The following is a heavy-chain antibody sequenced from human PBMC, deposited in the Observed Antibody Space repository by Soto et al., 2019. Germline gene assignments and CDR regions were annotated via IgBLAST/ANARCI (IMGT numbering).Heavy chain of an antibody. CDR1: GGSLSSYY. CDR2: VYFSGNT. D-gene: IGHD6-25*01. J-gene: IGHJ5*02. V-gene: IGHV4-59*01. CDR3: GSVRPSGYVLS. Sequence: QVQLQESGPGLVKPSETLSLTCTVSGGSLSSYYWTWIRQSPGKGLEWIGSVYFSGNTNYNPSLKSRVTISIDTSKNQFSLRLASVTAADTAFYYCGSVRPSGYVLSWGQGTLVTVSS.